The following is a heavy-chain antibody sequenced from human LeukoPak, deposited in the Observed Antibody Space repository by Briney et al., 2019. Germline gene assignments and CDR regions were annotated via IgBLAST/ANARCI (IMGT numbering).Heavy chain of an antibody. CDR2: ISYDESDK. J-gene: IGHJ6*02. Sequence: PGGSLRLSCAASGFTFRNYGMHWVRQAPGKGLEWVAVISYDESDKYYADSVKGRFTISRDNSKNTLYLQMNSLRPEDTAVYYCAKGVVAANNAAYYGMDVWGQGTTVTVSS. V-gene: IGHV3-30*18. CDR3: AKGVVAANNAAYYGMDV. D-gene: IGHD2-15*01. CDR1: GFTFRNYG.